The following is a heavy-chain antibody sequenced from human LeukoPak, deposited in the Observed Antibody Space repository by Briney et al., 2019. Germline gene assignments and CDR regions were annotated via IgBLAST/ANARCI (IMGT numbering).Heavy chain of an antibody. CDR1: GFPFSGYS. Sequence: PGGSLRLSCAASGFPFSGYSMTWVRQAPGKGLEWVSTVTSSGGSTYYADSVKGRFTNSRDNSKNTLYPQMNSLRAEDTAVYYCAKTMGAIDHDYWGQGTLVTVSS. J-gene: IGHJ4*02. D-gene: IGHD1-26*01. CDR3: AKTMGAIDHDY. CDR2: VTSSGGST. V-gene: IGHV3-23*01.